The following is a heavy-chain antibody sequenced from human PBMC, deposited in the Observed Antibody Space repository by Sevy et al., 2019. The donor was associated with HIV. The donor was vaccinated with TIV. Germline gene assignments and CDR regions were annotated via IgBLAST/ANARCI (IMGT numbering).Heavy chain of an antibody. CDR2: IDYSGST. V-gene: IGHV4-59*01. J-gene: IGHJ4*02. D-gene: IGHD5-18*01. CDR1: GASINTFY. Sequence: WETLSLTCTVSGASINTFYWSWIQQPPGKGLEWIGYIDYSGSTNYNPSLHSRVTISVDTSKNQFSLKLSSVTAADSAVYYCARGQCSYGYWREFDNWGQGTLVTVSS. CDR3: ARGQCSYGYWREFDN.